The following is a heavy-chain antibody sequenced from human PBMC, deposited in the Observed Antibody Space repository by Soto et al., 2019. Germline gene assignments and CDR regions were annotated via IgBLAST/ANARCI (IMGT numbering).Heavy chain of an antibody. CDR1: GDSISSHDW. V-gene: IGHV4-4*02. Sequence: QVQLQESGPGLVKPSGTPSLTCAVSGDSISSHDWWSWVRQPPNKGLEWIAEIHHSGGTNYNPSLMSRATISVDNSNNQFSLKLISATAADTAVYYCVRNGYYSLDYWGQGTLVSVSS. J-gene: IGHJ4*02. CDR3: VRNGYYSLDY. D-gene: IGHD3-3*01. CDR2: IHHSGGT.